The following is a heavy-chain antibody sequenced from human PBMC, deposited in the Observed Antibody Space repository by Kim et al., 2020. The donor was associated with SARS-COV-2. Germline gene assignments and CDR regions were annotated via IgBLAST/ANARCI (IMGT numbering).Heavy chain of an antibody. CDR1: GGSFSPYY. V-gene: IGHV4-59*01. D-gene: IGHD3-10*01. CDR3: ATSLRGGDYYGLDV. J-gene: IGHJ6*02. Sequence: SETLSLTCTLSGGSFSPYYGSWIRQSPLKGLEWIGYIYSSGSTNYNPSLKSRVTISRDTSKNQFSLRLISVTAADTAIYYCATSLRGGDYYGLDVWGQGTTVTVSS. CDR2: IYSSGST.